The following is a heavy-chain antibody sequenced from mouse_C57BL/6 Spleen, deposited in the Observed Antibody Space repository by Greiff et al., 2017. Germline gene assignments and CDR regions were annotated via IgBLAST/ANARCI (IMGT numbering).Heavy chain of an antibody. J-gene: IGHJ4*01. CDR1: GYTFTDYN. D-gene: IGHD2-5*01. V-gene: IGHV1-18*01. Sequence: EVQLQPSGPELVKPGASVKIPCKASGYTFTDYNMDWVQQSHGKSLEWIGDINPNNGGTIYNQKFKGKATLTVDKSSSTAYMELRSLTSEDTAVYYCARGSNSPLSAMDYWGQGTSVTVSS. CDR3: ARGSNSPLSAMDY. CDR2: INPNNGGT.